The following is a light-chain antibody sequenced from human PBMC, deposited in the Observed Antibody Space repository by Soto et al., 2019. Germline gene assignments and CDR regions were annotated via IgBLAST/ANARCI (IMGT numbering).Light chain of an antibody. V-gene: IGKV3-20*01. Sequence: EIVLTQSPGTLSLSPGERATLSCRASQSVTSSFLAWYQQKPGQAPRLLIYGASSRATGISDRFSGSGSGTDFTLTISRLEPEDVAVYYCQQYDNSPLTFGGGTKVEIK. J-gene: IGKJ4*01. CDR2: GAS. CDR1: QSVTSSF. CDR3: QQYDNSPLT.